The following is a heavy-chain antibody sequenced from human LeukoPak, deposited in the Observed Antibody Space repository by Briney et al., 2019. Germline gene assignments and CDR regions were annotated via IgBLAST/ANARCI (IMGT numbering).Heavy chain of an antibody. CDR1: GLAFSVYA. J-gene: IGHJ5*01. D-gene: IGHD6-19*01. V-gene: IGHV3-23*01. CDR3: AKPISGGLAVTADWFHP. CDR2: INANSGTT. Sequence: GGSLRLSCTASGLAFSVYAMSWLRQPPGKGLEWVSTINANSGTTSYAASVRGRFTISRDNSKNALYLQLNTLRADYTATYYCAKPISGGLAVTADWFHPWGQGTLVVVSS.